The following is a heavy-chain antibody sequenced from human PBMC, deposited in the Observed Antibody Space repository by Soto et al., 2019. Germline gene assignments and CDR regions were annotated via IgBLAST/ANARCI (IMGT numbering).Heavy chain of an antibody. D-gene: IGHD5-18*01. CDR2: INHSGST. CDR3: ARGRYSYGYGADYYYGMDV. V-gene: IGHV4-34*01. CDR1: GGSFSGYY. Sequence: QVQLQQWGAGLLKPSETLSLTCAVYGGSFSGYYWSWIRQPPGKGLEWIGEINHSGSTNYNPSLKSRVTISVDTSKNQFSLNLSSVTAADTAVYYCARGRYSYGYGADYYYGMDVWGQGTTVTVSS. J-gene: IGHJ6*02.